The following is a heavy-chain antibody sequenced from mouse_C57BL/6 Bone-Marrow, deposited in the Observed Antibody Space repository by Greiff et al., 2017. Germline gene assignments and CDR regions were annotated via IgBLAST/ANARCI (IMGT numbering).Heavy chain of an antibody. CDR2: IDPSDSYT. CDR1: GYTFTSYW. CDR3: AKLGAMDY. V-gene: IGHV1-50*01. J-gene: IGHJ4*01. D-gene: IGHD3-3*01. Sequence: QVQLQQPGAELVKPGASVKLSCKASGYTFTSYWMQWVKQRSGQGLEWIGEIDPSDSYTNYNQKFKGKATLTVDTSSSTAYMQLSSLTSEDSAVYYCAKLGAMDYWGQGTSVTVSS.